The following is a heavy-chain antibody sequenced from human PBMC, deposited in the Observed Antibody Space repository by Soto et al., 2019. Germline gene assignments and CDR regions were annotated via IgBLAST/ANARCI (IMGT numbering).Heavy chain of an antibody. J-gene: IGHJ4*02. CDR2: MYYSGST. CDR1: GGSINSGGYY. Sequence: QVQLRESGPGLVKPSQTLSLTCTVSGGSINSGGYYWNWIRQHPGKGLERIGYMYYSGSTYYNPFLRRLVSIAAETSENHFSLKLRSVTAADTVVYFCARGSRQAVYSSSLVFDYWGQGTRINVSS. V-gene: IGHV4-31*01. D-gene: IGHD6-13*01. CDR3: ARGSRQAVYSSSLVFDY.